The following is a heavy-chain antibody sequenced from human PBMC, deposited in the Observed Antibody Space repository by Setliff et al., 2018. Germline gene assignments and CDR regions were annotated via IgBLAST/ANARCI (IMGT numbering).Heavy chain of an antibody. CDR3: ARDGVSYGMDV. CDR2: ISGNGLTI. J-gene: IGHJ6*02. CDR1: GFSFSDYY. Sequence: GGSLRLSCAASGFSFSDYYMSWVRQAPGKGLEWLSKISGNGLTIYYADSVRGRFTISRDNAKNSLYLQMNSLRVEDTAVYYCARDGVSYGMDVWGQGTTVTVSS. V-gene: IGHV3-11*04.